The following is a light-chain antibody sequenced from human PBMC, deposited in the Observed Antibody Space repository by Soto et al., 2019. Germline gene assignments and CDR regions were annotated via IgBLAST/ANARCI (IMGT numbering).Light chain of an antibody. CDR2: DAS. J-gene: IGKJ2*01. Sequence: EIVLTQSPATLSLSPGERATLSCRASRSVSFYLAWYQQKPGQAPRLLIYDASNMATGIPARFSGSGSGTDFTLTIRSLEPEDFAVYFCQQRSNWPHTFVQGTKLEVK. CDR1: RSVSFY. CDR3: QQRSNWPHT. V-gene: IGKV3-11*01.